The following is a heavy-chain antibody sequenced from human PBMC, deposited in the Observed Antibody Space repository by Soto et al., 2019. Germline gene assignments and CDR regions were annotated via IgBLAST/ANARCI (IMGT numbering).Heavy chain of an antibody. CDR3: ARDVGVAGHFDY. CDR1: GGSISSGGYY. J-gene: IGHJ4*02. D-gene: IGHD6-19*01. Sequence: SETLSLTCTVFGGSISSGGYYWSWIRQHPGKGLEWIGYIYYSGSTYYNPSLKSRVTISVDTSKNQFSLKLSSVTAADTAVYYCARDVGVAGHFDYWGQGTLVTVSS. V-gene: IGHV4-31*03. CDR2: IYYSGST.